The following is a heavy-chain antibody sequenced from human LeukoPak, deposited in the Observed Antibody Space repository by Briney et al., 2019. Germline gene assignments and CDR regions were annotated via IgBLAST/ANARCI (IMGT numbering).Heavy chain of an antibody. V-gene: IGHV5-51*01. J-gene: IGHJ5*02. D-gene: IGHD6-6*01. CDR3: ARVGPISARQNWFDP. CDR2: IYPGDSDT. CDR1: GYSFTSYW. Sequence: PGESLKISCKGSGYSFTSYWIAWVRQMPGKGLEWMGIIYPGDSDTRYSPSLQGQVTISADKSISTAYLQWSSLKASDTAMYYCARVGPISARQNWFDPWGQGTLVTVSS.